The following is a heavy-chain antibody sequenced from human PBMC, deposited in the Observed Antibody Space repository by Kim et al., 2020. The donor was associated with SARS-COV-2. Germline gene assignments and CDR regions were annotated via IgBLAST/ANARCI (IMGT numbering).Heavy chain of an antibody. V-gene: IGHV4-34*01. J-gene: IGHJ6*02. Sequence: SETLSLTCAVYGGSFSGYYWSWIRQPPGKGLEWIGEINHSGSTNYNPSLKSRVTISVDTSKNQFSLKLSSVTAADTAVYYCARCRGAKYYYDSSGYYRAYGKDVWGQGTTVTVSS. D-gene: IGHD3-22*01. CDR1: GGSFSGYY. CDR2: INHSGST. CDR3: ARCRGAKYYYDSSGYYRAYGKDV.